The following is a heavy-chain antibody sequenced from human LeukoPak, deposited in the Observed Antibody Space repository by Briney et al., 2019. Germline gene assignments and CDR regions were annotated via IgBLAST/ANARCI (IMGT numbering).Heavy chain of an antibody. J-gene: IGHJ3*02. V-gene: IGHV4-61*02. CDR2: IYTSGST. Sequence: SETLSLTCTVSGGSISSGSYYWSWIRQPAGKGLEWIGRIYTSGSTNYNPSLKSRVTISVDTSKNQFSLKLSFVTAADTAVYYCAREEPHDAFDIWGQGTMVTVPS. CDR1: GGSISSGSYY. CDR3: AREEPHDAFDI. D-gene: IGHD1-26*01.